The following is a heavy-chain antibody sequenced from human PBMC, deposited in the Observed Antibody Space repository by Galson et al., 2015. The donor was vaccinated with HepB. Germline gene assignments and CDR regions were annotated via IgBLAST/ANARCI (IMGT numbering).Heavy chain of an antibody. V-gene: IGHV3-30*18. CDR3: AKLGGYCSSTSCYTRGAYYYYGTDV. CDR1: GFTFSGYG. Sequence: SLRLSCAASGFTFSGYGMHWVRQAPVKGLEWVAVISYDGSNKYYADSVKGRFTISRDNSKNTLYLQMNSLRAEDTAVYYCAKLGGYCSSTSCYTRGAYYYYGTDVWGQGTTVTVSS. D-gene: IGHD2-2*02. CDR2: ISYDGSNK. J-gene: IGHJ6*02.